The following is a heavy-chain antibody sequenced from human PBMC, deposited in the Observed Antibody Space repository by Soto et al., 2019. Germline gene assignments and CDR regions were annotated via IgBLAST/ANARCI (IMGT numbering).Heavy chain of an antibody. CDR1: GFTFSSYA. V-gene: IGHV3-30-3*01. D-gene: IGHD6-13*01. Sequence: PGGSLRLSCAASGFTFSSYAMHWVRQAPGKGLEWVAVISYDGSNKYYADSVKGRFTISRDNSKNTLYLQMNSLRAEDTAVYYCARSRWRIEGAGHPSLGMDVWGQGTTVTVSS. CDR3: ARSRWRIEGAGHPSLGMDV. CDR2: ISYDGSNK. J-gene: IGHJ6*02.